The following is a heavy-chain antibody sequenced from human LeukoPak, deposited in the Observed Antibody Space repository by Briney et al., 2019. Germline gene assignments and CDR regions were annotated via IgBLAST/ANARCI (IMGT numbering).Heavy chain of an antibody. CDR3: ARRKGGIWSDAFDI. D-gene: IGHD2-21*01. Sequence: SETPSLTCTVSGGSISSLYWGWIRQPAGKGLEWIGRIYTSGSTNYNPSLKSRVTMSVDTSKNQFSLKLSSVTAADTAVYYCARRKGGIWSDAFDIWGQGTMVTVSS. CDR1: GGSISSLY. CDR2: IYTSGST. V-gene: IGHV4-4*07. J-gene: IGHJ3*02.